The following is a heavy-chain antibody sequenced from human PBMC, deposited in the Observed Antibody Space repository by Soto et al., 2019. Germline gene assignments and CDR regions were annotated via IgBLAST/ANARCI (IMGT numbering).Heavy chain of an antibody. Sequence: PLETLSLTCAVYGGSFSGYYWSWIRQPPGKGLEWIGEINHSGSTNYNPSLKSRVTISVDTSKNQFSLKLSSVTAADTAVYYCARLVVVVAATESRYYYYGMDVWGQGTTVTVSS. J-gene: IGHJ6*02. D-gene: IGHD2-15*01. CDR3: ARLVVVVAATESRYYYYGMDV. V-gene: IGHV4-34*01. CDR1: GGSFSGYY. CDR2: INHSGST.